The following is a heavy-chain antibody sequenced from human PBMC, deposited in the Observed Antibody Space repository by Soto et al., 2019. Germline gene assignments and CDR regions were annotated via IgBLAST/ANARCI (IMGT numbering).Heavy chain of an antibody. D-gene: IGHD6-13*01. V-gene: IGHV1-46*01. CDR3: AKGRHPYSSSCLDY. CDR2: INPTVHTT. J-gene: IGHJ4*02. Sequence: GQGLEWMGIINPTVHTTSYAQKFQGRVTMTSDTSTSTVYMELSSLRAEDTAVYYCAKGRHPYSSSCLDYWGQGTLVTVSS.